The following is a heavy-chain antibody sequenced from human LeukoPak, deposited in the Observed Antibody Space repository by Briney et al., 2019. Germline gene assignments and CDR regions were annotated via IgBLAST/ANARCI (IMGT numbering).Heavy chain of an antibody. Sequence: GGSLRLSCAASGFTVSSTYMSWVSQAPGKGLEWVSVIYSAGSTYYADSVKGRFTISRDNSKNTVHLQMNSLRAEDTAVYYCARDGGTYWYFDLWGRGTLVTVSS. J-gene: IGHJ2*01. CDR2: IYSAGST. V-gene: IGHV3-66*01. CDR1: GFTVSSTY. D-gene: IGHD6-25*01. CDR3: ARDGGTYWYFDL.